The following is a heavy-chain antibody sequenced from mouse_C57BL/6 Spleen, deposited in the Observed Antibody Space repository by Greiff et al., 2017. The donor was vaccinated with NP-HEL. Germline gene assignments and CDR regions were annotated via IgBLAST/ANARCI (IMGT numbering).Heavy chain of an antibody. J-gene: IGHJ2*01. V-gene: IGHV1-82*01. CDR2: IYPGDGDT. CDR3: ARRGDYYGPFDY. Sequence: VQLQQSGPELVKPGASVKISCKASGYAFSSSWMNWVKQRPGKGLEWIGRIYPGDGDTNYNGTFKGKATLTADKSSSTAYMQLSSRTSEDSAVYFCARRGDYYGPFDYWGQGTTLTVSS. D-gene: IGHD1-2*01. CDR1: GYAFSSSW.